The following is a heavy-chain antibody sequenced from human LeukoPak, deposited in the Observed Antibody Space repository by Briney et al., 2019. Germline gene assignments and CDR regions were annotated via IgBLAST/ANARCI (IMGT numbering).Heavy chain of an antibody. CDR3: ARDRGYSYGPFDY. CDR1: GGSISTYY. V-gene: IGHV4-4*08. CDR2: THNSGGT. D-gene: IGHD5-18*01. J-gene: IGHJ4*02. Sequence: SETLSLTCTVSGGSISTYYLTWFRQPPGKGLEWIGHTHNSGGTNYNPSLKSRVTISGDSSENQFSLKVSSVTAADTAVYYCARDRGYSYGPFDYWGQGTLVTVSS.